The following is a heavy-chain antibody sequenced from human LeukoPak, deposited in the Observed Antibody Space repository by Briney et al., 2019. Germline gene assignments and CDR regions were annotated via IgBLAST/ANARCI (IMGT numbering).Heavy chain of an antibody. V-gene: IGHV4-34*01. CDR2: IYHSGST. D-gene: IGHD3-10*01. Sequence: SETLSLTCAVYGGSFSGYYWSWIRQPPGKGLEWIGEIYHSGSTNYNPSLKSRVTISVDTSKNQFSLKLSSVTAANTAVYYCARGYGSGSSYYYYGMDVWGQGTTVTVSS. CDR3: ARGYGSGSSYYYYGMDV. J-gene: IGHJ6*02. CDR1: GGSFSGYY.